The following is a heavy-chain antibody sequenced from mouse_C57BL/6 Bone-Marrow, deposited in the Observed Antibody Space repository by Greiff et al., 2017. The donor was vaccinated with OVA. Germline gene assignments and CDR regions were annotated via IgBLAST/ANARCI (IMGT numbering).Heavy chain of an antibody. J-gene: IGHJ4*01. V-gene: IGHV1-42*01. CDR2: IDPGTGGT. CDR1: GYSFTGYE. CDR3: AREFGYDYEYAMDY. D-gene: IGHD2-4*01. Sequence: EVKLVESGAELVKPGASVKLSCKASGYSFTGYEMNWVKQSPEKGLEWIGEIDPGTGGTAYNQKFKGKATLTVDKSSSTAYMQLKSLTSHDSAFDYSAREFGYDYEYAMDYWGQGTSLTVSS.